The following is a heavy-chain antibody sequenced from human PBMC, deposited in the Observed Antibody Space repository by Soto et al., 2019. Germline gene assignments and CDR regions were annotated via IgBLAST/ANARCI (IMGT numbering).Heavy chain of an antibody. Sequence: SQTLSLTCAMSGDSVSSYSAAWNWIRQSPSGGLEWLGRTYYRSRFFSDYAESVKSRIIINPDTSKNQFSLQLKSVTPEDTAAYYCVRDRYSSSGWFDPWGQGAPVTVSS. CDR2: TYYRSRFFS. J-gene: IGHJ5*02. D-gene: IGHD3-10*01. CDR3: VRDRYSSSGWFDP. V-gene: IGHV6-1*01. CDR1: GDSVSSYSAA.